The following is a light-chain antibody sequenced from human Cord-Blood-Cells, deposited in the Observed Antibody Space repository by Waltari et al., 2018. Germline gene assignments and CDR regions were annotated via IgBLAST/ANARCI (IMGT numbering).Light chain of an antibody. Sequence: IVMMQSPATLSVSPGERATLSCRARQSVSSNLAWCQQKPGQAPRLLIYGASTRATGIPARFSGSGSGTEFTLTISSLQSEDFAVYYCQQYNNWPRTFGQGTKVEIK. CDR3: QQYNNWPRT. CDR1: QSVSSN. CDR2: GAS. V-gene: IGKV3-15*01. J-gene: IGKJ1*01.